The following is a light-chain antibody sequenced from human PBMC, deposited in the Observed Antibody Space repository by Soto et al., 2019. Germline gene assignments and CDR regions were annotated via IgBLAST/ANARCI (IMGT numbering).Light chain of an antibody. Sequence: DILLTQSPGTLSLSPGDSATPSCRASQSVSSNLAWYQQKPGQATRLLIYGASSRATGIQDRLSGSGSGAESTLTITRLEPEDFAVYYCKQHETLITFGQGTRLEIK. V-gene: IGKV3-20*01. CDR2: GAS. J-gene: IGKJ5*01. CDR3: KQHETLIT. CDR1: QSVSSN.